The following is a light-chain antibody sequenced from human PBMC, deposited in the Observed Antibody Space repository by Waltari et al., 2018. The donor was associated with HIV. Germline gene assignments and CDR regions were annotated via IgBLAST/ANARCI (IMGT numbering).Light chain of an antibody. J-gene: IGLJ2*01. CDR1: ALPKKY. CDR2: EDN. CDR3: YSTDSSGNHRV. Sequence: SYELTQPPSVSVYPGQTARITCSGDALPKKYAYWYQQKSGQAPVLVIYEDNKRPSGIPERFSGSSSGTMATLTISGAQVEDEADYYCYSTDSSGNHRVFGGGTELIVL. V-gene: IGLV3-10*01.